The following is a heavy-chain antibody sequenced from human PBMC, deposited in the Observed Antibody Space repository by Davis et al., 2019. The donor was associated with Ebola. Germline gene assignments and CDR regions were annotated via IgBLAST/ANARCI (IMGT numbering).Heavy chain of an antibody. V-gene: IGHV3-30*04. Sequence: GGSLRLSCAASGFTFSSYALHWVRQTPGKGLEWVAALSHDGTNEKYADSVRGRFTISRDNSKNTLFLQMNSLRTEDTAVYYCARDGRGLVKGHLDFWGQGTLATVSS. CDR2: LSHDGTNE. D-gene: IGHD2-21*01. J-gene: IGHJ4*02. CDR3: ARDGRGLVKGHLDF. CDR1: GFTFSSYA.